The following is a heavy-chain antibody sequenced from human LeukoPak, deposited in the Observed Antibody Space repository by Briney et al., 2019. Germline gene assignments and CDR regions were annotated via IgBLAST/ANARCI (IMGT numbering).Heavy chain of an antibody. CDR1: GFTFSSYT. CDR3: AKDVRPAMVRGVILSY. V-gene: IGHV3-48*01. J-gene: IGHJ4*02. Sequence: PGGSLRLSCAASGFTFSSYTMNWVRQAPGKGLEWVSYISGSSYTIYYADSVKGRFTISRDNAKNSLYLQMNSLRAEDTAVYYCAKDVRPAMVRGVILSYWGQGTLVTVSS. D-gene: IGHD3-10*01. CDR2: ISGSSYTI.